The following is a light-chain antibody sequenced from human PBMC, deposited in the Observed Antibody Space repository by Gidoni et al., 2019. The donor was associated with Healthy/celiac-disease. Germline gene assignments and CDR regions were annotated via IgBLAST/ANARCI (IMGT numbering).Light chain of an antibody. Sequence: IQITQSPSTLSASVGDRVTITCRASQSISSWLAWYQQKPGKAPKLLIYKAYNLESGVPSRFSGSGSGTEFTLTISSLQPDDFATYYCQQYNSYSFTFGPGTKVDIK. CDR3: QQYNSYSFT. CDR2: KAY. V-gene: IGKV1-5*03. CDR1: QSISSW. J-gene: IGKJ3*01.